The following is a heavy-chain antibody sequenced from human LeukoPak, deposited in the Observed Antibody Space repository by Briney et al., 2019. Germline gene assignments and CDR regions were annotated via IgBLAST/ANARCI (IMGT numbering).Heavy chain of an antibody. J-gene: IGHJ4*02. Sequence: PGGSLRLSCAASGFNFRVYTMNWVRQAPGKGLEWVSLMSGNGGRTNYADSVKGRFTIFRDTSRNTVYLQMNSLRADDTAVYYCAKSIMGTEGLLDYWGQGTLVTVSS. CDR1: GFNFRVYT. V-gene: IGHV3-23*01. CDR3: AKSIMGTEGLLDY. D-gene: IGHD3-16*01. CDR2: MSGNGGRT.